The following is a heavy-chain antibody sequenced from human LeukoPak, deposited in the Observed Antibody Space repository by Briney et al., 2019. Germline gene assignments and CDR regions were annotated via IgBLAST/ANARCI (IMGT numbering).Heavy chain of an antibody. D-gene: IGHD6-13*01. V-gene: IGHV4-34*01. CDR1: GGSISSYY. Sequence: SETLSLTCTVSGGSISSYYWSWIRQPPGKGLEWIGEINHRGSTNYNPSLKSRVTILVDTSKNQFSLKLSSVTAADTAVYYCARGEQPLDYWGQGTLVTVSS. CDR2: INHRGST. J-gene: IGHJ4*02. CDR3: ARGEQPLDY.